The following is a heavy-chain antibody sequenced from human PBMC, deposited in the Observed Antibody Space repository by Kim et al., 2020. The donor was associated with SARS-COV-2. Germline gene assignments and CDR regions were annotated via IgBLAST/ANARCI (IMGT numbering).Heavy chain of an antibody. CDR3: AKDLKGLGDIVVVTARRYYYSGMDV. J-gene: IGHJ6*02. V-gene: IGHV3-30*18. CDR2: ISYDGSNK. Sequence: GGSLRLSCAASGFTFSSYGMHWVRQAPGKGLEWVAVISYDGSNKYYADSVKGRFTISRDNSKNTLYLQMNSLRAEDTAVYYCAKDLKGLGDIVVVTARRYYYSGMDVWGQGTTVTVSS. D-gene: IGHD2-21*02. CDR1: GFTFSSYG.